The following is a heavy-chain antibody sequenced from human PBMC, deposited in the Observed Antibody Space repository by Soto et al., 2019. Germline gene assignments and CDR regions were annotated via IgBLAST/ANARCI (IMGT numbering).Heavy chain of an antibody. CDR3: ARDNPRITMTSSNWFDP. CDR2: IYYSGST. Sequence: PSETLSLTCTVSGGSISSGDYYWSWIRQPPGKGLEWIGYIYYSGSTYYNPSLKSRVTISVDTSKNQFSLKLSSVTAADTAVYYCARDNPRITMTSSNWFDPWGQGTLVTVSS. CDR1: GGSISSGDYY. D-gene: IGHD3-22*01. V-gene: IGHV4-30-4*01. J-gene: IGHJ5*02.